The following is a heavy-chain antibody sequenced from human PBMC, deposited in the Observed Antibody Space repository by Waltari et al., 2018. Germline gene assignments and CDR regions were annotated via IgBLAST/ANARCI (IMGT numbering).Heavy chain of an antibody. V-gene: IGHV4-59*01. J-gene: IGHJ4*02. CDR3: ARENDSSGYYVGFDY. Sequence: GKGLEWIGYIYYSGSTNYNPSLKSRVTISVDTSKNQFSLKLSSVTAADTAVYYCARENDSSGYYVGFDYWGQGTLVTVSS. D-gene: IGHD3-22*01. CDR2: IYYSGST.